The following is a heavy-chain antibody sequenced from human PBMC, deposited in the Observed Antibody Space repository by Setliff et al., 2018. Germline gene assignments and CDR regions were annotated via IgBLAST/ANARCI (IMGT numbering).Heavy chain of an antibody. CDR1: GFDFKTHW. Sequence: GGSLRLSCAASGFDFKTHWMDWARQAPGKGLEWVANIKEDGSQRNYVDAVRGRFTVSRDNARNLLYLQMNSLRAEDTAVYYCARPGGGWRSFDIWGQGTVVTVSS. V-gene: IGHV3-7*01. J-gene: IGHJ3*02. CDR2: IKEDGSQR. D-gene: IGHD2-15*01. CDR3: ARPGGGWRSFDI.